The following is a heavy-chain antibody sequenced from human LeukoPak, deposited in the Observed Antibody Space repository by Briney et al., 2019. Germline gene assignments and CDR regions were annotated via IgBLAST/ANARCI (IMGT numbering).Heavy chain of an antibody. D-gene: IGHD6-19*01. J-gene: IGHJ5*02. V-gene: IGHV1-18*01. Sequence: GASVKVSCKASGYTFTSYGISWVRQAPGQGFEWMGWISAYNGNTNYAQKLQGRVTMTTDTSTSTAYMELRSLRSDDTAVYYCAREYGTYSSGWFDPWGQGTLVTVSS. CDR2: ISAYNGNT. CDR3: AREYGTYSSGWFDP. CDR1: GYTFTSYG.